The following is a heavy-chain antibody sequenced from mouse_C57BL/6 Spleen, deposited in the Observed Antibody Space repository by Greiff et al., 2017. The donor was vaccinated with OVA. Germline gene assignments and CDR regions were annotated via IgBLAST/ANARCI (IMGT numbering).Heavy chain of an antibody. V-gene: IGHV5-16*01. J-gene: IGHJ4*01. Sequence: EVQLVESEGGLVQPGSSMKLSCTASGFTFSDYYMAWVRQVPEKGLEWVANINYDGSSTYYLDSLKSRFIISRDNAKNILYLQMSSLKSEDTATYYCARDGSYGRWAMDYWGQGTSVTVSS. CDR3: ARDGSYGRWAMDY. D-gene: IGHD1-1*02. CDR2: INYDGSST. CDR1: GFTFSDYY.